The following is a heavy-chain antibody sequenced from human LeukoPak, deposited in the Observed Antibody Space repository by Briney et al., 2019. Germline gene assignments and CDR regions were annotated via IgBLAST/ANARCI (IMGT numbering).Heavy chain of an antibody. D-gene: IGHD6-19*01. CDR1: GYTFTGYY. J-gene: IGHJ4*02. CDR2: INPNSGGT. Sequence: ASVKVSCKASGYTFTGYYMHWVRQAPGQGLEWMGWINPNSGGTNYAQKFQGRVTMTRDTSISTAYMELSRLRSDDTAVYYCARGGEQWLVQYYFDYWGQGTLVTVSS. V-gene: IGHV1-2*02. CDR3: ARGGEQWLVQYYFDY.